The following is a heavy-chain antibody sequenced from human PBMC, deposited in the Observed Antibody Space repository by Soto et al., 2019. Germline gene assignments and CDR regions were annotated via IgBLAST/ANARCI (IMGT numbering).Heavy chain of an antibody. D-gene: IGHD2-15*01. CDR3: ARGYCRGGSCYSGDAFDI. CDR2: ISSSTNTI. CDR1: GFTFSSYS. Sequence: GGSLRLSCAASGFTFSSYSMNWVRQAPGKGLEWLSYISSSTNTIYYADSVRGRFTISRDNAKNSLYLQMNSLRDEDTAVYYCARGYCRGGSCYSGDAFDIWGQRTMVTVSS. V-gene: IGHV3-48*02. J-gene: IGHJ3*02.